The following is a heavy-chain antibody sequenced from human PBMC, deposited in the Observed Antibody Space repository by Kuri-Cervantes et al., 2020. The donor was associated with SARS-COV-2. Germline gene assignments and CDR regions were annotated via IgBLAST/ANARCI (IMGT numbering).Heavy chain of an antibody. CDR2: IIPIFGTA. Sequence: SVKVSCKASGGTFSSYAISWVRQAPGQGLEWMGRIIPIFGTANYAQMFQGRVTITADESTSTAYMELSSLRSEDTAVYYCARDTYDSSGYHIPTRNWYFDLWGRGTLVTVSS. CDR3: ARDTYDSSGYHIPTRNWYFDL. CDR1: GGTFSSYA. J-gene: IGHJ2*01. D-gene: IGHD3-22*01. V-gene: IGHV1-69*13.